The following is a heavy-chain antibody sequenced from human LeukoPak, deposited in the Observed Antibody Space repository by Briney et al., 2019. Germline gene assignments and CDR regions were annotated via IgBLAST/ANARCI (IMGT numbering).Heavy chain of an antibody. CDR2: IYYSGST. J-gene: IGHJ3*02. CDR3: AREGLRITMVRGVIEAFDI. Sequence: PSETLSLTCTVSGGSISSYYWSWIRQPPGKGLEWIGYIYYSGSTNYNPSLKSRVTISVDTSKNQFSLRLTSVTAADTAVYYCAREGLRITMVRGVIEAFDIWGQGTMVTVSS. D-gene: IGHD3-10*01. CDR1: GGSISSYY. V-gene: IGHV4-59*01.